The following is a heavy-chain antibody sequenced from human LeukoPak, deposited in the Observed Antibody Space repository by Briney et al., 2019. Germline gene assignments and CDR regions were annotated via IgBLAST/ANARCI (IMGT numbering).Heavy chain of an antibody. J-gene: IGHJ4*02. CDR3: ARDRTRTGYSSGWYHDY. Sequence: ASVKVSCKASGYTLTGYHMHWVRQAPGQGLEWMGWINPNSGGTNYAQKFQGRVTMTRDTSISTAYMELSRLRSDDTAVYYCARDRTRTGYSSGWYHDYWGQGTLVTVSS. CDR2: INPNSGGT. V-gene: IGHV1-2*02. CDR1: GYTLTGYH. D-gene: IGHD6-19*01.